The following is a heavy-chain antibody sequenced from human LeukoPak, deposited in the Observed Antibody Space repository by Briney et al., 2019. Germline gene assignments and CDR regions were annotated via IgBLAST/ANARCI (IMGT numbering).Heavy chain of an antibody. J-gene: IGHJ4*02. V-gene: IGHV3-73*01. CDR2: IRSKANSYAT. CDR3: STQIDSIYESDY. D-gene: IGHD2/OR15-2a*01. CDR1: GFTFSASA. Sequence: PGGSLRLSCAASGFTFSASAMHWVRQASGKGLQWVGRIRSKANSYATAYSASVKGRFTISRDDSKNTAYLQMNSLKTEDTAVYYCSTQIDSIYESDYWGQGTLVTVSS.